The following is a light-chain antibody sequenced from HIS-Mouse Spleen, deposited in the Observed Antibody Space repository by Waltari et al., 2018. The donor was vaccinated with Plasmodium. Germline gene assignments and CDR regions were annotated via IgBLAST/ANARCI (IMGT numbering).Light chain of an antibody. J-gene: IGKJ2*02. CDR2: GAS. V-gene: IGKV3-20*01. Sequence: EIVLTQSPGTLSLSLGERATLPCRASQSVSSSYLAWYQQKPGQAPRPLIYGASSRATRIPDRFSGSGSGTDFTLTISRLEPEDFAVYYCQQYGNCPCTFGQGTKVEIK. CDR3: QQYGNCPCT. CDR1: QSVSSSY.